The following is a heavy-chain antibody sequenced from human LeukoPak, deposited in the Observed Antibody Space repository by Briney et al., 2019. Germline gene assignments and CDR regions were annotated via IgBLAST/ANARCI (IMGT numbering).Heavy chain of an antibody. CDR1: GGSISSSGYY. V-gene: IGHV4-39*01. CDR2: IYYSGIT. D-gene: IGHD4-23*01. CDR3: ATSPQYGGY. Sequence: SETLSLTCTVSGGSISSSGYYWGWSRQPPGKGLEWIGSIYYSGITQYNPSLKSRVTISVDTSKNQFSLKLRSVTAADTAVYYCATSPQYGGYWGQGTLVTVSS. J-gene: IGHJ4*02.